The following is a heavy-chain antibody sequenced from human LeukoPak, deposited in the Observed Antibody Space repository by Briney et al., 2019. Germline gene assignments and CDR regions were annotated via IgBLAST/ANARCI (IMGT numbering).Heavy chain of an antibody. Sequence: SDTLSLTCTASGGSISSSSFYWGWIPHPPGQELEWSGSIFYTGTTFYNPSHKSRTTISVDTSKNQFSLKLSSVTAADTAVYYCARLLSATLWGQGTLVTVSS. CDR1: GGSISSSSFY. D-gene: IGHD3-10*01. J-gene: IGHJ4*02. CDR3: ARLLSATL. V-gene: IGHV4-39*01. CDR2: IFYTGTT.